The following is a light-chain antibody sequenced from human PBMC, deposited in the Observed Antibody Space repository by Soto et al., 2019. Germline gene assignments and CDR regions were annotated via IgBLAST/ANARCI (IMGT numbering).Light chain of an antibody. CDR1: QNISSRY. CDR2: GAS. CDR3: HHSGNSHGT. J-gene: IGKJ1*01. Sequence: EIVLAQSPGTLSLSPGERATLSCRASQNISSRYLTWYQQKSGQVPRLLIYGASNRATGIPDRFSGSGSGTDFTLTISRLEPEDFAVYYCHHSGNSHGTFGQGTKVEIK. V-gene: IGKV3-20*01.